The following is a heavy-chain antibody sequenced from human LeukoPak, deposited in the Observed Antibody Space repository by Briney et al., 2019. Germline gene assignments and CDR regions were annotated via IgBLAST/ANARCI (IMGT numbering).Heavy chain of an antibody. CDR3: ARIRDGYNDAYDI. J-gene: IGHJ3*02. CDR2: INPNSGGT. CDR1: GYTFTGYY. V-gene: IGHV1-2*02. Sequence: PGASVKVSCKASGYTFTGYYMHWVRQAPGQGLEWMGWINPNSGGTNYAQKFQGRVTMTRDTSISTAYMELSRLRSDDTAVYYCARIRDGYNDAYDIWGQGTMVTVSS. D-gene: IGHD5-24*01.